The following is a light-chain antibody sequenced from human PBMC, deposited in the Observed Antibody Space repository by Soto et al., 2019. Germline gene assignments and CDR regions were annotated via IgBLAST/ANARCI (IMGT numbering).Light chain of an antibody. Sequence: EIVLTQSPGTLSLSPGERATLSCRASQSVAGSQISWYQQKPGQAPRLLIYTVSSRATGIPDRFSGSGSGTDCTLTISRLEPEDFAVYYCQQYGGSPAFSFGPGTRVDLK. CDR2: TVS. CDR3: QQYGGSPAFS. CDR1: QSVAGSQ. J-gene: IGKJ3*01. V-gene: IGKV3-20*01.